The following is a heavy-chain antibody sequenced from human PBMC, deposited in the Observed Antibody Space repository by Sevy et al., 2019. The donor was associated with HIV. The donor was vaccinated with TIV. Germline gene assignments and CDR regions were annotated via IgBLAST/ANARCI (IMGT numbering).Heavy chain of an antibody. CDR3: ATDDRDNSGYHFTY. V-gene: IGHV3-30-3*01. CDR2: ISYDGSSN. D-gene: IGHD3-22*01. Sequence: GGSLRLSCAASGFTFSTYPMHWVRQSPGKGLEWVTVISYDGSSNYYADSVKGRFTISRDNSKHTLYLQMNSLTVEDTAVYYCATDDRDNSGYHFTYWGQGTLVTVSS. J-gene: IGHJ4*02. CDR1: GFTFSTYP.